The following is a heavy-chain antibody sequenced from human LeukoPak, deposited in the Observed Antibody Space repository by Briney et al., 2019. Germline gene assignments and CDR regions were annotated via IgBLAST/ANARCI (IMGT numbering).Heavy chain of an antibody. Sequence: GGSLRLSCAASGFTFSSYSRNWVRQPPGKGLEWVSSISSSSSYIYYADSVKGRFTISRDNAKNSLYLQMKSLRAEDTAVYYCARDRAAAGYGDFDYWGQGTLVTVSS. CDR2: ISSSSSYI. CDR1: GFTFSSYS. V-gene: IGHV3-21*01. J-gene: IGHJ4*02. D-gene: IGHD6-13*01. CDR3: ARDRAAAGYGDFDY.